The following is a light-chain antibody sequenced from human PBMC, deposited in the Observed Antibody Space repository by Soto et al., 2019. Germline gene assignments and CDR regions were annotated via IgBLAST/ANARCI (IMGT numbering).Light chain of an antibody. J-gene: IGLJ1*01. V-gene: IGLV2-14*01. CDR1: SSDVGGYNY. CDR3: RSYTSSSTVV. Sequence: QSALTQPASVSGSPGQSITISCTGTSSDVGGYNYVSWYQQHPGKAPKLMIYEVSNRPSGVSNRFSGSKSGNTASLTISGLQADDESDYYCRSYTSSSTVVFGTGTKVTVL. CDR2: EVS.